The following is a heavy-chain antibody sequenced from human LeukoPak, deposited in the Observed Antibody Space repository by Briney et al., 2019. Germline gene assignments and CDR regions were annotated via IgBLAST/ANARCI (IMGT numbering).Heavy chain of an antibody. V-gene: IGHV4-34*01. CDR3: ARDAAAAGTKGFDY. CDR2: INHSGST. Sequence: KTSETLSLTCAVYGGSFSGYYWNWIRQPPGKGLEWIGEINHSGSTNYNPSLKSRVTISVDTSKNQFSLKLSSVTAADTAVYYCARDAAAAGTKGFDYWGQGTLVTVSS. CDR1: GGSFSGYY. J-gene: IGHJ4*02. D-gene: IGHD6-13*01.